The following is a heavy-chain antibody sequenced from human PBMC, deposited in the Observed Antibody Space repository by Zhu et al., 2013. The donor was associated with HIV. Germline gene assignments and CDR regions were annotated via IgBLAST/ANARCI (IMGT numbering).Heavy chain of an antibody. D-gene: IGHD2-2*01. J-gene: IGHJ4*02. CDR1: DTPSPAT. V-gene: IGHV1-2*02. CDR2: INPNSGGT. Sequence: QVQLVQSGAEVKKPGASVRSPARLLDTPSPATICTGCDRPLGQGLEWMGWINPNSGGTNYAQKFQGRVTMTRDTSISTAYMELSRLRSDDTAVYYCARDLGGSTSSGLGYWGQGTLVTVSS. CDR3: ARDLGGSTSSGLGY.